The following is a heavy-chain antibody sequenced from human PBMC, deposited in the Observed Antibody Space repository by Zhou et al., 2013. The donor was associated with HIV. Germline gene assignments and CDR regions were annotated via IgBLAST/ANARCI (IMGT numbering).Heavy chain of an antibody. CDR2: ISGNNGNT. CDR3: ARVLFDRFDY. D-gene: IGHD3-9*01. Sequence: QVHLVQSGAEVKKPGASVKVSCKASGYSFNSHGISWVRQAPGQGLEWMGWISGNNGNTKFAQKFHGRVTMTTDTSTSTAYMEVRSLRSDDTAVYYCARVLFDRFDYLGPGNPGHRVL. V-gene: IGHV1-18*01. J-gene: IGHJ4*02. CDR1: GYSFNSHG.